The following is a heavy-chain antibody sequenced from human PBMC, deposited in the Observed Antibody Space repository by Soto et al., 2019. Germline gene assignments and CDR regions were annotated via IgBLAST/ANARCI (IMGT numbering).Heavy chain of an antibody. V-gene: IGHV1-46*01. Sequence: QVQLVQSGAEVKKPGASVKVSCKASGYTFTSYYMHWVRQAPGQGLEWMGIINPSGGSTSYAQKFQGRITMTRDTSTNTVYMELSSLRSEDTAVYYCARDFGYSSHLDWFDPWGQGTLVTVSS. CDR2: INPSGGST. CDR3: ARDFGYSSHLDWFDP. CDR1: GYTFTSYY. D-gene: IGHD6-13*01. J-gene: IGHJ5*02.